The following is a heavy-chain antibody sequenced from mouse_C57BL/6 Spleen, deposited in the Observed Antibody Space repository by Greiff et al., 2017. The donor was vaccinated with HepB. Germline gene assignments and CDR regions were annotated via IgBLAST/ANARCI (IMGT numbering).Heavy chain of an antibody. CDR3: ARGGPYYGSSPAWFAY. D-gene: IGHD1-1*01. CDR1: GYTFTGYW. J-gene: IGHJ3*01. CDR2: ILPGSGST. Sequence: QVQLQQSGAELMKPGASVKLSCKATGYTFTGYWIEWVKQRPGHGLEWIGEILPGSGSTNYNEKFKGKATFTADTSSNTAYMQLSSLTTEDSAIYYCARGGPYYGSSPAWFAYWGQGTLVTVSA. V-gene: IGHV1-9*01.